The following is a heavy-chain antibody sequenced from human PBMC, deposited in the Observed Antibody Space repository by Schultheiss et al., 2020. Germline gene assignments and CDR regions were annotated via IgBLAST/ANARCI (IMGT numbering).Heavy chain of an antibody. Sequence: SQTLSLTCTVSGGSISSGDYYWSWIRQPPGKGLEWIGEINHSGSTNYNPSLKSRVTISVDTSKNQFSLKLSSVTAADTAVYYCAKEGRYCSGGSCYFDYWGQGTLVTVSS. CDR1: GGSISSGDYY. D-gene: IGHD2-15*01. J-gene: IGHJ4*02. V-gene: IGHV4-30-2*01. CDR2: INHSGST. CDR3: AKEGRYCSGGSCYFDY.